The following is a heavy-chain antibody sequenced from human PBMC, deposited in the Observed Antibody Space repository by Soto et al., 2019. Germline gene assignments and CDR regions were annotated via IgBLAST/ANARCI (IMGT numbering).Heavy chain of an antibody. CDR2: ISGGIT. D-gene: IGHD2-21*02. CDR1: GFTFNNYA. J-gene: IGHJ4*02. Sequence: GGSLRLSCVASGFTFNNYAMSWVRQAPGKGLEWVSAISGGITYYADSVKGRFTISRDNSKNTLFLQMTSLRVEDTAVYYCATCIGGDCYSDYWGQGALVTVSS. CDR3: ATCIGGDCYSDY. V-gene: IGHV3-23*01.